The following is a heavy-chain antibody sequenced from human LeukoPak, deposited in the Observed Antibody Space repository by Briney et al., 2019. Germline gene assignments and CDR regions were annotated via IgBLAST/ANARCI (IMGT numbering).Heavy chain of an antibody. J-gene: IGHJ4*02. CDR2: IYYSGST. CDR3: AGMYYDFWSGPFDY. Sequence: SETLSLTCTVSGGSISSYYWSWIRQPPGKGLEWIGYIYYSGSTNYNPSLKSRVTISVDTSKNQFSLKLSSVTAADTAVYYCAGMYYDFWSGPFDYWGQGTLVTVSS. V-gene: IGHV4-59*01. D-gene: IGHD3-3*01. CDR1: GGSISSYY.